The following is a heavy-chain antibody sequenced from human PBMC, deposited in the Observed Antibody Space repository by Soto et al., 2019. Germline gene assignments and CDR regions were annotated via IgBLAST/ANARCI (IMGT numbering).Heavy chain of an antibody. J-gene: IGHJ3*02. D-gene: IGHD4-17*01. CDR3: ARPGYVDYEAFDI. CDR1: GFTFSSYW. V-gene: IGHV3-7*01. Sequence: GGSLRLSCAASGFTFSSYWMSWVRQAPGKGLEWVANIKQDGSEKYYVDSVKGRLTISRDNAKNALYLQMNSLRAEDTAVYYCARPGYVDYEAFDIWGQGTMVTVSS. CDR2: IKQDGSEK.